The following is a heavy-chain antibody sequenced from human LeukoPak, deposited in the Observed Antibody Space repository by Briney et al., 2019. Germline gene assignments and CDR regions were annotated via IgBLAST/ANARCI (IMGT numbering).Heavy chain of an antibody. V-gene: IGHV1-2*02. D-gene: IGHD2-2*03. CDR3: ARVSGYCSSTSCYDFDY. CDR2: INPNSGGT. J-gene: IGHJ4*02. CDR1: GYTFTGYY. Sequence: ASVKVSCKASGYTFTGYYMHWVRQAPGQGLEWMGWINPNSGGTNYAQKFQGRVTMTRDTSISTAYMELSRLRSDDTAVYYCARVSGYCSSTSCYDFDYWGQGTLVTVSS.